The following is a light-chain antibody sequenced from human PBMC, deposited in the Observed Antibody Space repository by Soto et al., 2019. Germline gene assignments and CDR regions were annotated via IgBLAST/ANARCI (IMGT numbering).Light chain of an antibody. CDR2: EVS. CDR3: SSYAGSNNFVV. Sequence: QSLLTQPPSASGSPGQSVTISCTGTSSDIGGYNYVSWYQQHPGTAPKLMIYEVSQRPSGVPDRFSGSKSGNTASLTVSGLQAEDEADYYCSSYAGSNNFVVFGGGTKLTVL. V-gene: IGLV2-8*01. CDR1: SSDIGGYNY. J-gene: IGLJ2*01.